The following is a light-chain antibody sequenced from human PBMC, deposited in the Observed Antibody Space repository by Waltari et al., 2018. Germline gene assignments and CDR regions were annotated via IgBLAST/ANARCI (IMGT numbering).Light chain of an antibody. V-gene: IGKV1-5*03. CDR3: QQYDTYA. J-gene: IGKJ1*01. CDR1: QSISNW. CDR2: KAS. Sequence: DIQLTQSPSTLSASVGDRVTITCRASQSISNWLSWYQQKPGKAPKHLIYKASGLESGVPSRFSGSGSGTEFTLTISGLQLDDFATYFCQQYDTYAFGQGTKVEI.